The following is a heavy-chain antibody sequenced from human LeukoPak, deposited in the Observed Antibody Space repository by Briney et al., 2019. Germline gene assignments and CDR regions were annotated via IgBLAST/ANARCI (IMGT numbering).Heavy chain of an antibody. CDR1: GFDVSVNY. CDR2: IHNDGST. J-gene: IGHJ4*02. D-gene: IGHD2-15*01. V-gene: IGHV3-53*01. CDR3: AKDAIHYPISSVVY. Sequence: GGSLRLSCAASGFDVSVNYMNWIRQSPEKGLEWVSIIHNDGSTYYADSVKGRFTISRDNSKNTLYLQMNSLRAEDTAVYYCAKDAIHYPISSVVYWGQGTLVTVSS.